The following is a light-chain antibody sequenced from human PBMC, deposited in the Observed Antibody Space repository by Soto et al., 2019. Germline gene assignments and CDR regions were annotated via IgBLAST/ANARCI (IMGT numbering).Light chain of an antibody. Sequence: EIVLTQSPATLSLSPGERATLSCRASQSVSSYLAWYQQKPGQAPRLLIYDASNRATVIPARFSGSGSGTDFALTISSLEPEDFAVYYCQQRSNWRTWTFGQWTKVEIK. CDR3: QQRSNWRTWT. CDR1: QSVSSY. V-gene: IGKV3-11*01. CDR2: DAS. J-gene: IGKJ1*01.